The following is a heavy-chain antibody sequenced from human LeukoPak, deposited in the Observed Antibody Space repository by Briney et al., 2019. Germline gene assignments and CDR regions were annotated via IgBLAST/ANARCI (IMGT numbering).Heavy chain of an antibody. CDR1: GFTFSSYG. CDR3: AKPVYSSSWSPFDY. CDR2: ISYDGSNK. Sequence: GGSLRLSCAASGFTFSSYGMHWVRQAPGKGLEWVAVISYDGSNKYYADSVKGRFTISRDNSKNTLYLQMNSLRAEDTAVYYCAKPVYSSSWSPFDYWGEGTLVTVSS. J-gene: IGHJ4*02. V-gene: IGHV3-30*18. D-gene: IGHD6-13*01.